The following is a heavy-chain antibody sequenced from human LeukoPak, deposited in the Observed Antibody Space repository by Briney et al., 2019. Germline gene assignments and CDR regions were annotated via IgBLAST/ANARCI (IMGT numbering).Heavy chain of an antibody. CDR2: INHSGST. CDR1: GGSFSGYY. V-gene: IGHV4-34*01. CDR3: AREPITMVRGVMTNGMDV. Sequence: SETLSLTCAVYGGSFSGYYWSWIRQLPGKGLEWIGEINHSGSTNYNPSLKSRVTISVDTSKNQFSLKLSSVTAADTAVYYCAREPITMVRGVMTNGMDVWGKGTTVTVSS. D-gene: IGHD3-10*01. J-gene: IGHJ6*04.